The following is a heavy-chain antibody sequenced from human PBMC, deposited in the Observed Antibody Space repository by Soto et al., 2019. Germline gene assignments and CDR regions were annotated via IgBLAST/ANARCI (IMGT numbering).Heavy chain of an antibody. CDR1: GFTVSSNA. D-gene: IGHD2-8*01. CDR2: IRGNGDST. Sequence: EVQLLESGGGLVQPGGSLRLSCAASGFTVSSNAMSWVRQAPGKGLEWVSAIRGNGDSTYYAVSVVGRFTISRDNSKNTLYLQMNSLRAEDTAIYYCAKVRGLIDPYTRWGQGTLVTVSS. CDR3: AKVRGLIDPYTR. V-gene: IGHV3-23*01. J-gene: IGHJ4*02.